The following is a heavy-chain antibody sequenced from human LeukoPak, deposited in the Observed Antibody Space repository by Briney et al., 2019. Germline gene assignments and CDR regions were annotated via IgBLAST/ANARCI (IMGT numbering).Heavy chain of an antibody. V-gene: IGHV3-30-3*01. J-gene: IGHJ6*02. D-gene: IGHD3-3*01. CDR1: GFTFSSYA. Sequence: PGGSLRLSCAASGFTFSSYAMHWVRQAPGKGLEWVAVISYDGSNKYYADSVKGRFTISRDNSKNTLYLQMNSLRAEDTAVYYCARDKTPGFLEWWANYYYYGMDVWGQGTTVTVSS. CDR3: ARDKTPGFLEWWANYYYYGMDV. CDR2: ISYDGSNK.